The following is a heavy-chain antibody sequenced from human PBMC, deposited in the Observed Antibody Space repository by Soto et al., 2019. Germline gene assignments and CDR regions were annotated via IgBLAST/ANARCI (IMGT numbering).Heavy chain of an antibody. CDR2: IWYDGSNK. Sequence: QVQLVESGGGVVQPGRSLRLSCAASGFTFSSYGMHWVRQAPGKGLEWVAVIWYDGSNKYYADSVKGRFTISRDNSKNTLYLQMNSLRAEDTAVYYCARDRDDYIDDYYYYGMDVWGQGTTVTVSS. CDR1: GFTFSSYG. J-gene: IGHJ6*02. V-gene: IGHV3-33*01. CDR3: ARDRDDYIDDYYYYGMDV. D-gene: IGHD4-4*01.